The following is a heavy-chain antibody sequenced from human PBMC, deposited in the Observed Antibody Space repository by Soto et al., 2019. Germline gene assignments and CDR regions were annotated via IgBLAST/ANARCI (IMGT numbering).Heavy chain of an antibody. CDR3: ARFKLGDDY. J-gene: IGHJ4*02. Sequence: QVQLVQSGAEVRKPGSSVKVSCQASGGTFSNSTVTWVRQAPGQGLEWMGRLIPILGLAHYAQKFRGRRTITADKSTPSAYMELRSLSSEDTAMYYCARFKLGDDYWGQGTLVTVSS. D-gene: IGHD5-12*01. CDR1: GGTFSNST. V-gene: IGHV1-69*02. CDR2: LIPILGLA.